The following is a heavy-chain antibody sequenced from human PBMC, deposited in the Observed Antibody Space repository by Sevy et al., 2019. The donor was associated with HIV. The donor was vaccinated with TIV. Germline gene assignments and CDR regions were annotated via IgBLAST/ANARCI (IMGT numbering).Heavy chain of an antibody. Sequence: GGSLRLSCVASGFAFSNYYAMYWVRQAPGKGLEWVALISYDGSDKYYEDSVKGRFTISRDKFKNTLFLQMNSLTTEDTAVYYCARPRANYVDHYFFYAMDVWGQGTTVTVSS. CDR2: ISYDGSDK. D-gene: IGHD4-17*01. V-gene: IGHV3-30-3*01. CDR3: ARPRANYVDHYFFYAMDV. J-gene: IGHJ6*02. CDR1: GFAFSNYYA.